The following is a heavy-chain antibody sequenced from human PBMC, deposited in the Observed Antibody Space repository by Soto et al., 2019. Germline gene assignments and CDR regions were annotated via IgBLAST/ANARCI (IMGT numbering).Heavy chain of an antibody. J-gene: IGHJ6*02. V-gene: IGHV4-59*01. CDR2: IYYSGST. CDR1: GGSISSYY. Sequence: SETLSLTCTVSGGSISSYYWSWIRQPPGKGLEWIVYIYYSGSTNYNPSLKSRVTISVDTSKNQFSLKLSSVTAADTAVYYCARVPYYYDSSAYYYYYYGMDVWGQGTTVTVSS. CDR3: ARVPYYYDSSAYYYYYYGMDV. D-gene: IGHD3-22*01.